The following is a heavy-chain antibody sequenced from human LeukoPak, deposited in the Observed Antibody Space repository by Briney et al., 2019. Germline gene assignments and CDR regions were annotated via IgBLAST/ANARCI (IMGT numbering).Heavy chain of an antibody. D-gene: IGHD4-17*01. CDR2: IIPIFGTA. V-gene: IGHV1-69*13. CDR1: GGTFIIYA. J-gene: IGHJ5*02. CDR3: ARDAWDYGDNWFDH. Sequence: SVKVSCTASGGTFIIYAISWVRQAPGQGREWMGGIIPIFGTANYTQKFQGRVTITADESTSTAYMELSSLRSEDTAVYYCARDAWDYGDNWFDHWGQGTLVTVSS.